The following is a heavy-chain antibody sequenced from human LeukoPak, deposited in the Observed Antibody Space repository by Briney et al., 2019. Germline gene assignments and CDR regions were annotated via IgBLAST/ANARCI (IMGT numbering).Heavy chain of an antibody. CDR2: VYYSGST. V-gene: IGHV4-59*08. D-gene: IGHD3-10*01. CDR1: GLSFEHYF. J-gene: IGHJ4*02. Sequence: SETLSLTCTVSGLSFEHYFWSWIRQPPRKGLEWVGYVYYSGSTDYSPSLESRLTISADTSKNQFSLKLRSVTAADTAVYYCASHRRSHGSEYWGQGTLVTVSS. CDR3: ASHRRSHGSEY.